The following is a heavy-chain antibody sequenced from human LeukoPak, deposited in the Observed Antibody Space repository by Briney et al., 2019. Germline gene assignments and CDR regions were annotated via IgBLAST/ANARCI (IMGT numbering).Heavy chain of an antibody. V-gene: IGHV3-48*03. J-gene: IGHJ4*02. CDR1: GFTFSSYE. CDR2: ISSSGSTI. Sequence: GGSLRLSCAASGFTFSSYEMNWVRQAPGKGLEWVSHISSSGSTIYYADSVKGRFTISRDNAKNSLYLQMNSLRAEDTAVYYCARESGYYNFDYWGQGTLVTVSS. CDR3: ARESGYYNFDY. D-gene: IGHD3-9*01.